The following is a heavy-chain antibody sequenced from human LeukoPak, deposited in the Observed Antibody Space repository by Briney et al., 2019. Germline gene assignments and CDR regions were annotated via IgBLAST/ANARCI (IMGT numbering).Heavy chain of an antibody. V-gene: IGHV3-7*03. CDR3: ARKTVVGSYFDY. CDR2: IKQDGSDK. D-gene: IGHD4-23*01. CDR1: GFTFSACW. Sequence: GALRLSCAASGFTFSACWMSWVRQAPGKGLEWVANIKQDGSDKYYVDSVKGRFTISRDNAKNSLYLQMNSLRAEDTAVYYCARKTVVGSYFDYWGQGTPVTVSS. J-gene: IGHJ4*02.